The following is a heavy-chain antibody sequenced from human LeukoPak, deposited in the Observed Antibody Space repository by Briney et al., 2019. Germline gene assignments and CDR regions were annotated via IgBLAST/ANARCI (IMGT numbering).Heavy chain of an antibody. J-gene: IGHJ4*02. CDR3: ARDMMTTVASVDY. D-gene: IGHD4-23*01. CDR1: GFTFSDYY. CDR2: ISSSSTI. Sequence: GGSLRLSCAASGFTFSDYYMNWVPQAPGKGLEWVSSISSSSTIYYADSVKGRFTISRDNAKNSLYLQMNSLRAEDTAVYYCARDMMTTVASVDYWGQGTLVTVSS. V-gene: IGHV3-69-1*01.